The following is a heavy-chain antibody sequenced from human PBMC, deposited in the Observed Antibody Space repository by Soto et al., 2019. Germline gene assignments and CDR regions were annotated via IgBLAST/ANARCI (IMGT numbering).Heavy chain of an antibody. D-gene: IGHD3-22*01. CDR1: CYTFTSYG. CDR3: ASKLIYYYDSSGYYVPRGYYYGMEV. V-gene: IGHV1-18*01. Sequence: ASVKVSCKYSCYTFTSYGISLLRQSHGQWLECILLIIAYNGNTNYAQKLQGRVTMTTDTSTSTAYMELRSLRSDDTAAYYCASKLIYYYDSSGYYVPRGYYYGMEVWGQGTTVTVSS. J-gene: IGHJ6*02. CDR2: IIAYNGNT.